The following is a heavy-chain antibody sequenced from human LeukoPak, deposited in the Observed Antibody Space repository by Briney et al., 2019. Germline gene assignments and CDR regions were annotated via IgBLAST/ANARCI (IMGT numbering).Heavy chain of an antibody. Sequence: PGGSLRLSCAASGFTFSSYAMHWVRQAPGKGLEWVAVISYDGSNKYYADSVKGRFTISRDNSKNTLYLQMNSLRAEDTAVYYCARGYDYVWGSFPWGQGTLVTVFS. V-gene: IGHV3-30-3*01. CDR2: ISYDGSNK. CDR3: ARGYDYVWGSFP. CDR1: GFTFSSYA. J-gene: IGHJ5*02. D-gene: IGHD3-16*01.